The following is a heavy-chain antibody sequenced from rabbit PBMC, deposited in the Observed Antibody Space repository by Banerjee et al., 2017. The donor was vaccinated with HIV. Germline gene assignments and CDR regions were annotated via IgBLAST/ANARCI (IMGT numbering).Heavy chain of an antibody. D-gene: IGHD8-1*01. CDR2: NDPVFGST. CDR3: VRDLPLGYAGSSYQLNL. J-gene: IGHJ4*01. V-gene: IGHV1S7*01. CDR1: GFDFSSYG. Sequence: QLKETGGGLVQPGGSLKLSCKASGFDFSSYGISWVRRAPGKGLEWIGYNDPVFGSTYYASWVNGRFTISSHNAQNTLYLQLNSLTAADTATYFCVRDLPLGYAGSSYQLNLWGPGTLVTVS.